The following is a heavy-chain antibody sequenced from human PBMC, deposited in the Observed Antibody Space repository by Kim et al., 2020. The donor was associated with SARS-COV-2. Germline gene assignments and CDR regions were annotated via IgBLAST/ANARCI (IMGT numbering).Heavy chain of an antibody. CDR3: ARGADYYCSGGSCNNNWFDP. Sequence: SETLSLTCTVSGGSISSYYWSWIRQPPGKGLEWIGYIYYSGSTNYNPSLKSRVTISVDTSKNQFSLKLSSVTAADTAVYYCARGADYYCSGGSCNNNWFDPWGQGTLVTVSS. D-gene: IGHD2-15*01. J-gene: IGHJ5*02. CDR2: IYYSGST. CDR1: GGSISSYY. V-gene: IGHV4-59*01.